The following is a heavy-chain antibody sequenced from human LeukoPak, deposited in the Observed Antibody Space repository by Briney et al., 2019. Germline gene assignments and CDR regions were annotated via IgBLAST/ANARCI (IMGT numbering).Heavy chain of an antibody. CDR1: GYTFTSYA. Sequence: ASVKVSCKASGYTFTSYAMHWVRQAPGQRLEWMGWINAGNGNTKYSQKFQGRVTITRDTSASTAYMELRSLRSDDTAVYYCARDRGVDTAMVSSWFDPWGQGTLVTVSS. V-gene: IGHV1-3*01. J-gene: IGHJ5*02. D-gene: IGHD5-18*01. CDR2: INAGNGNT. CDR3: ARDRGVDTAMVSSWFDP.